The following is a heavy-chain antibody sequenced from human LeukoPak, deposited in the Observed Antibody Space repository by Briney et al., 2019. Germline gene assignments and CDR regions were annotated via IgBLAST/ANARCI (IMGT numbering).Heavy chain of an antibody. J-gene: IGHJ4*02. CDR3: ARAFSSSTVGGRFFDY. CDR1: GGSFSGYY. CDR2: INHSGST. Sequence: SETLSLTCAVYGGSFSGYYWSWIRQPPGKGLEWIGEINHSGSTNYNPSLKSRVTISVDTSKNQFSLKLSSVTAADTAVCYCARAFSSSTVGGRFFDYWGQGTLVTVSS. V-gene: IGHV4-34*01. D-gene: IGHD6-13*01.